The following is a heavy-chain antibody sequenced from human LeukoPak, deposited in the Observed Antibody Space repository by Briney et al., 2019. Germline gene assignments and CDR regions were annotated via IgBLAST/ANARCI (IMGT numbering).Heavy chain of an antibody. V-gene: IGHV1-2*02. CDR3: ARGPTVTTFLFVP. Sequence: ASVKVSCKASGYTFTGYYMHWVRQAPGQGLEWMGWINPNSGGTNYAQKFQGRVTMTRDTSISTAYMELSRLRSDDTAVYYCARGPTVTTFLFVPWGQGTLVTVSS. CDR1: GYTFTGYY. J-gene: IGHJ5*02. CDR2: INPNSGGT. D-gene: IGHD4-17*01.